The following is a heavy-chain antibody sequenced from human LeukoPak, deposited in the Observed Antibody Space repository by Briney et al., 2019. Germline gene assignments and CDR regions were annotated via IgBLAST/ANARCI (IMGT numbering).Heavy chain of an antibody. CDR2: ISYDGSNT. CDR3: AKEWPWEYFYYGMNV. J-gene: IGHJ6*02. CDR1: GFSFSNYG. D-gene: IGHD1-26*01. V-gene: IGHV3-30*18. Sequence: GGSLRLSCAASGFSFSNYGMHWVRQAPGKGLEWVAIISYDGSNTNYVDSVKGRFTTSRDNSKNTLYLQMNSLTAEDTAVYYCAKEWPWEYFYYGMNVWGQGTTVTVSS.